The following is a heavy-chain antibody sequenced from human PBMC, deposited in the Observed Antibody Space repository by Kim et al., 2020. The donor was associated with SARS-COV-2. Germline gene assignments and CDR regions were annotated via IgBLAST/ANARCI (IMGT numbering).Heavy chain of an antibody. CDR2: TSWKSGAI. V-gene: IGHV3-9*01. CDR3: ATNGGAAGWALAY. CDR1: GFSFDGHG. Sequence: SLRLSCEASGFSFDGHGMYWVRQGAGKGLEWVAGTSWKSGAIAYADSVKGRFSISSDNNKNSLSLQMTSLGPEDTGLYYCATNGGAAGWALAYWGRGTQVTVSS. J-gene: IGHJ4*02. D-gene: IGHD2-8*01.